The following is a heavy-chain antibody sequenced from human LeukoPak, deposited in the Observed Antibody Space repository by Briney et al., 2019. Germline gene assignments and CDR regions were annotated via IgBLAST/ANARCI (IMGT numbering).Heavy chain of an antibody. Sequence: ASVKVSCKTSGYTFSRHGITWVRQAPGQGLEWMGWVSGYNGNTNYAQNVQGRVTMTTNTSTNTAYMELRSLRSDDTAVYYCAKDIHPGLDSGASCCFDYWGQGTPVTVSS. D-gene: IGHD6-19*01. CDR2: VSGYNGNT. J-gene: IGHJ4*02. V-gene: IGHV1-18*01. CDR3: AKDIHPGLDSGASCCFDY. CDR1: GYTFSRHG.